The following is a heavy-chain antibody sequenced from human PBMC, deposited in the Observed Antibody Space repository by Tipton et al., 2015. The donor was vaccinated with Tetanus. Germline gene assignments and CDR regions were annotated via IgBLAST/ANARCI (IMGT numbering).Heavy chain of an antibody. CDR1: GYSFTSYW. J-gene: IGHJ5*02. V-gene: IGHV5-51*01. CDR3: ARRGVETAMVRRAWGS. Sequence: QLVQSGAEVKKPGESLKISCKGSGYSFTSYWIGWVRQMPGKGLEWMGIIYPGDSDTSYSPSFQGQVTISADKSISTAYLQWSSPKAPGTARYYCARRGVETAMVRRAWGSWGQGTWSPSPQ. CDR2: IYPGDSDT. D-gene: IGHD5-18*01.